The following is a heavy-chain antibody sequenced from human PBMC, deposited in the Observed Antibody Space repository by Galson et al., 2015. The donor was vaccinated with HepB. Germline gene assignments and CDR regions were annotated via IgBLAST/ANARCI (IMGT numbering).Heavy chain of an antibody. J-gene: IGHJ3*02. V-gene: IGHV1-18*04. CDR3: ARARYGSGPSDAFDI. D-gene: IGHD3-10*01. CDR1: GSTFTSYG. CDR2: ISAYNGNT. Sequence: SVKVSCKASGSTFTSYGISWVRQAPGQGLEWMGWISAYNGNTNYAQKLQGRVTMTTDTSTSTAYMELRSLRSDDTAVYYCARARYGSGPSDAFDIWGQGTMVTVSS.